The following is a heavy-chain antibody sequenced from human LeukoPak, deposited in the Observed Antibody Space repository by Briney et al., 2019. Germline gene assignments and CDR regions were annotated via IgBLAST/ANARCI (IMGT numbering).Heavy chain of an antibody. V-gene: IGHV1-2*02. CDR1: GYTFSDYY. J-gene: IGHJ4*02. CDR3: ARVQPHRVHYDNSDYPTHNDY. CDR2: INPNSGDT. Sequence: ASVKVSCKTSGYTFSDYYIHWIRQAPGQGLEWVGWINPNSGDTDYAQKFQGRVTVTRDTSISTAYMELGRLRSDDTALYYCARVQPHRVHYDNSDYPTHNDYWGQGTLVTVSS. D-gene: IGHD3-22*01.